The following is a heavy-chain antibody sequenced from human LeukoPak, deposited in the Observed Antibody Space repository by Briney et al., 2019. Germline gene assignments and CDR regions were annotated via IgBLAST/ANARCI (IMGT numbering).Heavy chain of an antibody. V-gene: IGHV4-34*01. D-gene: IGHD7-27*01. CDR2: INHSGST. J-gene: IGHJ6*02. CDR1: GGSFRDYY. CDR3: ARPGQLGSLYYGMDV. Sequence: SETLSLTCAVYGGSFRDYYWSWIRQPPGKGLEWIGDINHSGSTNYNPSLKSRVTISVDTSKNQFSLKVSSVIAADTAVYYCARPGQLGSLYYGMDVWGQGTTVTV.